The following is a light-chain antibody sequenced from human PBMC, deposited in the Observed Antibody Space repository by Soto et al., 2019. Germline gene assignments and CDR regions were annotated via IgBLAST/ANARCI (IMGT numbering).Light chain of an antibody. CDR2: AAS. CDR1: QSIGHY. V-gene: IGKV1-39*01. Sequence: DIQVTQSPSSLSASVGDRVSITCRASQSIGHYVNWYQQKLGQAPKLLFYAASNLQSGVPSRFSGSGYGTDFTLTINSLQPEDFATYYCQQSYIIPRAFGHGTTVEIK. J-gene: IGKJ1*01. CDR3: QQSYIIPRA.